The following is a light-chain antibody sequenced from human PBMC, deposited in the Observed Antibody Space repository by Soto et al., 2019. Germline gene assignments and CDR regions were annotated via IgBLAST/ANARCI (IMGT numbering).Light chain of an antibody. CDR2: GAS. J-gene: IGKJ4*01. CDR1: QAVSSIL. CDR3: QQHGTSPI. V-gene: IGKV3-20*01. Sequence: VLTQSPGTLSLSPGERATLSCRASQAVSSILLAWYQQKPGQAPRLLIYGASSRATGIPDRFSGSEAGTDFTLTVSRLEPEDFAVYYCQQHGTSPIFGGGTKVEIK.